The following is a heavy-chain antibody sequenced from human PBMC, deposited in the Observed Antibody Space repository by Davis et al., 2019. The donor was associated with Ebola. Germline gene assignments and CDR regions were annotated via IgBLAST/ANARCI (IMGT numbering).Heavy chain of an antibody. Sequence: MPGGSLRLSCAVYGGSFSGYYWSWIRQPPGKGLEWIGEINHSGSTNYNPSLKSRVTISVDTSKNQFSLKLSSVTAADTAVYYCARHPHVTISMVRGVMETTGYNGMDVWGQGTAVTVSS. CDR2: INHSGST. D-gene: IGHD3-10*01. V-gene: IGHV4-34*01. J-gene: IGHJ6*02. CDR3: ARHPHVTISMVRGVMETTGYNGMDV. CDR1: GGSFSGYY.